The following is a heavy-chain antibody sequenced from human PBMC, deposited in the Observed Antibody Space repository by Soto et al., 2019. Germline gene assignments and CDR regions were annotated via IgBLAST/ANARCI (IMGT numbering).Heavy chain of an antibody. D-gene: IGHD1-26*01. Sequence: SQTLSLTCAISGDSVSSNSAAWNWIRQSPSRGLEWLGRTYYRSKWYNDYAGSVKSRITINPDTSKNQFSLQLNSLTPEDAAVYYCARGAFRESGTFDVWGQGTMVTVSS. V-gene: IGHV6-1*01. CDR1: GDSVSSNSAA. CDR3: ARGAFRESGTFDV. CDR2: TYYRSKWYN. J-gene: IGHJ3*01.